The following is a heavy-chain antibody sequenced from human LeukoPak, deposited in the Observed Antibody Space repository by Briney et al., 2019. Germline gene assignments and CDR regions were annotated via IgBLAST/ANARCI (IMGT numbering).Heavy chain of an antibody. CDR1: GYTFSSFS. D-gene: IGHD3-10*01. J-gene: IGHJ6*03. V-gene: IGHV3-23*01. Sequence: PGGSLRLSCATSGYTFSSFSMSWVRPAPGKGLEWVSGISGSGETTYYADSVKGRFTISRDNSKNTLYLQMNDLRAEDTAVYYCAKTQGKAPPYYYYYMDVWGKGTTVTVSS. CDR3: AKTQGKAPPYYYYYMDV. CDR2: ISGSGETT.